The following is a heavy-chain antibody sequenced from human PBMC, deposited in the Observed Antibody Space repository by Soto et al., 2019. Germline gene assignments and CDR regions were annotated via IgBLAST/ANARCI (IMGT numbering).Heavy chain of an antibody. CDR1: GYTFTSYY. V-gene: IGHV1-46*01. D-gene: IGHD2-15*01. CDR2: INPSGGST. CDR3: ARSLVVVAATRIWAFDP. J-gene: IGHJ5*02. Sequence: PGASVKVSCKASGYTFTSYYMHWVRQAPGQGLEWMGIINPSGGSTSYAQKFQGRVTMTRDTSTSTVYMELSSLRSEDTAVYYCARSLVVVAATRIWAFDPWGQGTLVTVSS.